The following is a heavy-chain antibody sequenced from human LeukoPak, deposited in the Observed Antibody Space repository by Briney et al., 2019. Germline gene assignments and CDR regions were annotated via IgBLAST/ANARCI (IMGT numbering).Heavy chain of an antibody. D-gene: IGHD2-2*01. CDR2: IYPGDSDT. Sequence: GESLKISCKGSGYRFTSYCIGWVRPMPGKGLEGMGIIYPGDSDTRYSPSFQGQVTISADKSISTAYLQWSSLKASDTAMYYCARSLGYCSSTSCPFQHWGQGTLVTVSS. CDR3: ARSLGYCSSTSCPFQH. J-gene: IGHJ1*01. CDR1: GYRFTSYC. V-gene: IGHV5-51*01.